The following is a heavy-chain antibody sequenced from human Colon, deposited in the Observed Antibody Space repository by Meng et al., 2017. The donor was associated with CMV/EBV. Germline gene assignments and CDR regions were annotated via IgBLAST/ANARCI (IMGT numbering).Heavy chain of an antibody. CDR3: VKIEGRCDSQSCSYYRWFDP. V-gene: IGHV4-61*05. D-gene: IGHD2/OR15-2a*01. J-gene: IGHJ5*02. Sequence: SETLSLTCTFSGGSISRSSYYWSWIRQRPGEGLEWIGFIYYNGNTEYNPSLKSRLTISIDTSKNQFFLNLRSVTAADTAVYHCVKIEGRCDSQSCSYYRWFDPWGQGILVTVSS. CDR1: GGSISRSSYY. CDR2: IYYNGNT.